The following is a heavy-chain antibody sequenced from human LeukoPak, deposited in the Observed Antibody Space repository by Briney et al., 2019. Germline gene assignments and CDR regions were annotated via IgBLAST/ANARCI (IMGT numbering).Heavy chain of an antibody. CDR3: AKGTSGSYYAYYFDY. CDR2: ISYDGSNK. D-gene: IGHD1-26*01. V-gene: IGHV3-30*18. CDR1: GFTFSSYG. J-gene: IGHJ4*02. Sequence: PGGSLRLSCAASGFTFSSYGMHWVRQAPGNGLEWVAVISYDGSNKYYADSVKGRFTISRDNSKNTLYLQMNSLRAEDTAVYYCAKGTSGSYYAYYFDYWGQGTLVTVSS.